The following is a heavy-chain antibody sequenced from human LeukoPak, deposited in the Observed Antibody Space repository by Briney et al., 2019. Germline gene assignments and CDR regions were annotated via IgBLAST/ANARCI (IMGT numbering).Heavy chain of an antibody. CDR2: INPNSGGT. J-gene: IGHJ5*02. D-gene: IGHD2-15*01. CDR3: ARDRYSRVVVAANWFDP. V-gene: IGHV1-2*02. Sequence: ASVKVSCKASGYTFTGYYMHWVRQAPGQGLEWMGWINPNSGGTNYAQKFQGRVTMARDTSISTAYMELSRLRSDDTAVYYCARDRYSRVVVAANWFDPWGQGTLVTVSS. CDR1: GYTFTGYY.